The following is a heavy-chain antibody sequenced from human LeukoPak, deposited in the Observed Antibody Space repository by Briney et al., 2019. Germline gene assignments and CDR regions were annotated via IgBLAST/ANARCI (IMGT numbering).Heavy chain of an antibody. CDR1: GGTLSSYA. D-gene: IGHD2-15*01. J-gene: IGHJ5*02. V-gene: IGHV1-69*04. CDR2: IIAMLDIA. Sequence: SVKVSCKAPGGTLSSYAITWVRQAPGQGLEWLGRIIAMLDIANYAQKFQGRVTITADKSTSTAYMELSSLRSEDTAVYYCARDTYCSGGSCYSWFDPWGQGTLVTVSS. CDR3: ARDTYCSGGSCYSWFDP.